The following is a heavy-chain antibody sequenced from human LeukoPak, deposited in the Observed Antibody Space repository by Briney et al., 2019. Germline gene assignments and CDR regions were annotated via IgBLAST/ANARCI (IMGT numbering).Heavy chain of an antibody. V-gene: IGHV5-51*01. J-gene: IGHJ4*02. CDR2: IYPDDSDG. CDR3: ARQMRYCSGGSCYFRPTFDY. CDR1: GYSFTSYW. Sequence: GESLKISCKGSGYSFTSYWIGWVRQMPGKGLEWMGIIYPDDSDGRYSPSFQGQVTISADKSLRTAYLQWSSLKASDTAVYYCARQMRYCSGGSCYFRPTFDYWGQGTLVTVSS. D-gene: IGHD2-15*01.